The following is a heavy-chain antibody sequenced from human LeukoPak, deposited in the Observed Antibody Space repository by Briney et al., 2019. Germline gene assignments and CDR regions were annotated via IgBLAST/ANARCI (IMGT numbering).Heavy chain of an antibody. CDR1: SXXE. Sequence: SXXETNWXRQAAGQGLEWMGWMHPNSGDTDYAQKFQGRVTMTRDTSINTVYMELSSLRSEDTAVYYCTRGPRNDPWGQGTLVTVSS. CDR3: TRGPRNDP. V-gene: IGHV1-8*01. J-gene: IGHJ5*02. CDR2: MHPNSGDT. D-gene: IGHD1-14*01.